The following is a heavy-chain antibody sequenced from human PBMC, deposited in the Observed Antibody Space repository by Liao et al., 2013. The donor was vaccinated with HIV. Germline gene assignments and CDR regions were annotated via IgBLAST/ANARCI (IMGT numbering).Heavy chain of an antibody. CDR3: ARILVRGAHEGFDYEFWRGYTHQYMDV. CDR1: GGSIFSSTYY. D-gene: IGHD3-3*01. Sequence: QVHLQESGPGLVKPSETLSLTCTVSGGSIFSSTYYWGWIRQSPGKGLEWIGTIYYSGSTYYNPSLQSRVTISVDTSKKQFSLRLNSVTAADTAIYYCARILVRGAHEGFDYEFWRGYTHQYMDVWGKGTTVTVSS. V-gene: IGHV4-39*07. CDR2: IYYSGST. J-gene: IGHJ6*03.